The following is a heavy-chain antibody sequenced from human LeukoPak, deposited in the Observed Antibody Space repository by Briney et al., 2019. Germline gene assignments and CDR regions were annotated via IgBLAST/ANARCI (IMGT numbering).Heavy chain of an antibody. D-gene: IGHD6-19*01. CDR2: ISGSGGRT. J-gene: IGHJ4*02. CDR1: GFTFSSYA. Sequence: GGSLRLSCAASGFTFSSYAMSWVRQAPGKGLEWVSAISGSGGRTYYADSEKGRFTISRDNSKNTLYLQMNSLRAEDTAVYYCAKDSSSGWYDYWGQGTLVTVSS. CDR3: AKDSSSGWYDY. V-gene: IGHV3-23*01.